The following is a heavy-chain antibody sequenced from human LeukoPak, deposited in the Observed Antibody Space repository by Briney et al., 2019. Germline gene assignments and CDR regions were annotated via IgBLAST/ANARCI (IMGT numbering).Heavy chain of an antibody. CDR2: IYYSGST. J-gene: IGHJ4*02. V-gene: IGHV4-39*02. CDR1: GGSISSSSYY. Sequence: SETLSLTXTVSGGSISSSSYYWGWIRQPPGKGLEWIGSIYYSGSTYSNPSLKSRVTTSVDTSKNQFSLKLSSVTAADTAVYYCARDLPTVIWGQGILVTVSS. CDR3: ARDLPTVI. D-gene: IGHD4-17*01.